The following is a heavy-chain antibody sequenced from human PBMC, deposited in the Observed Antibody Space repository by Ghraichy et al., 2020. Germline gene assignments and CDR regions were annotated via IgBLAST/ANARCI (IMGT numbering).Heavy chain of an antibody. Sequence: SVKVSCKASGGTFSSYAISWVRQAPGQGLEWMGGIIPIFGTANYAQKFQGRVTITADESTSTAYMELSSLRSEDTAVYYCARVALGYCSGGSCYSRYYYYYMDVWGKGTTVTVSS. CDR3: ARVALGYCSGGSCYSRYYYYYMDV. CDR2: IIPIFGTA. J-gene: IGHJ6*03. CDR1: GGTFSSYA. V-gene: IGHV1-69*13. D-gene: IGHD2-15*01.